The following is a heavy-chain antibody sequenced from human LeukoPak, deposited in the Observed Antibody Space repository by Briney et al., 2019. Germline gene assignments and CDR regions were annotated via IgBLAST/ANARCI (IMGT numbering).Heavy chain of an antibody. J-gene: IGHJ4*02. V-gene: IGHV3-30*18. Sequence: GSLRLSCAASGFTFSSYGMHWVRQAPGKGLEWVAVISYDGSNKYYAVSVKGRFTISRDNSKNTLYLQMNSLRAEDTAVYYCAKAAHPYHYSNPFDYWGQGTLVTVSS. CDR2: ISYDGSNK. CDR1: GFTFSSYG. D-gene: IGHD2-21*01. CDR3: AKAAHPYHYSNPFDY.